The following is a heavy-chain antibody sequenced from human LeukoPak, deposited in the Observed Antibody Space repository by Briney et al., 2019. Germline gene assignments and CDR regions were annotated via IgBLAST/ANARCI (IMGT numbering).Heavy chain of an antibody. CDR2: INSDGSST. D-gene: IGHD2-2*01. Sequence: GGSLRLSCAASGFTFSSYWMHWVRHAPGKGLVWVSRINSDGSSTSHADSVKGRFTISRDNAKNTLYLQMNSLRAEDTAVYYCAREGGYCSSTSCWKWFDPWGQGTLVTVSS. CDR1: GFTFSSYW. J-gene: IGHJ5*02. V-gene: IGHV3-74*01. CDR3: AREGGYCSSTSCWKWFDP.